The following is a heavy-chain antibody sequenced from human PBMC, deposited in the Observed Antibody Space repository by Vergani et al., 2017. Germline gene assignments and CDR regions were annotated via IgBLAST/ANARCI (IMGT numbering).Heavy chain of an antibody. V-gene: IGHV4-61*02. CDR2: VYTSGMT. J-gene: IGHJ6*02. CDR3: ARELSYYYGSGSDDYNPDYYESMDV. Sequence: QVQLQESGPRLVRPSQTLSLTCTVSGGSINTGAYYWSWIRQPAGKGLEWIGRVYTSGMTNYNPSLKSRVTILVDRSKSQLSLKLTSVTAGDTAVYFCARELSYYYGSGSDDYNPDYYESMDVWGPGTTVTVSS. CDR1: GGSINTGAYY. D-gene: IGHD3-10*01.